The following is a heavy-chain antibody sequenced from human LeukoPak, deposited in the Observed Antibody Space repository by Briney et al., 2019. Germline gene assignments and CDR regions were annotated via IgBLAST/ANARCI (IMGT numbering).Heavy chain of an antibody. CDR3: VRGGYRAYVDY. Sequence: GGSLRLSCAASGFPFNNYWMHWVRQVPRKGLVWVSRMNSEGTTTTYADSVKGRFTISRDNAKNTLHLQMNSLRAEDTAVYYCVRGGYRAYVDYWGQGTLVTVSS. J-gene: IGHJ4*02. CDR2: MNSEGTTT. V-gene: IGHV3-74*01. CDR1: GFPFNNYW. D-gene: IGHD5-12*01.